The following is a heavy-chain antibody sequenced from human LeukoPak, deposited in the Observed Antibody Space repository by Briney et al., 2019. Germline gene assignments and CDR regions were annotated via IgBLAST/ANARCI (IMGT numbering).Heavy chain of an antibody. D-gene: IGHD2-2*01. V-gene: IGHV4-59*08. CDR1: GGSLNNYY. J-gene: IGHJ4*02. CDR3: VRQGTITYAYFDS. CDR2: VFYEGNT. Sequence: KSSETLSLTCTVSGGSLNNYYWTWIRQPPGKGLEWVGYVFYEGNTNYNPSLKSRVTTSVDTSKNQFSLRLNSVTAADTAVYYCVRQGTITYAYFDSWGQGVPVTVSS.